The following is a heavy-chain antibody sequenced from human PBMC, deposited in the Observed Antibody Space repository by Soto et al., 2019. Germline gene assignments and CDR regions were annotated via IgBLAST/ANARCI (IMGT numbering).Heavy chain of an antibody. J-gene: IGHJ6*02. CDR2: INAGNGNT. V-gene: IGHV1-3*01. CDR1: GYTFTSYA. Sequence: GASVKVSCKASGYTFTSYAMHWVRQAPGQRLEWMGWINAGNGNTKYSQKFQGRVTITRDTSASTAYMELSSLRSEDTAVYYCARDSGGGMVRGVTYGMDVWGQGTTVTVSS. D-gene: IGHD3-10*01. CDR3: ARDSGGGMVRGVTYGMDV.